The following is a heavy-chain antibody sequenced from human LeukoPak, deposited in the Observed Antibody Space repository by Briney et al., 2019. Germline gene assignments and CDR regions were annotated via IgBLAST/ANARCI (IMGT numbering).Heavy chain of an antibody. CDR2: ISSSGSTT. Sequence: GGSLRLSCAASGFTFSSYEMNWVRQAPGKGLEWVSYISSSGSTTYYADSVRGRFTISRDNAKNSLFLQMNSLRAEDTAVYYCARDVCSGGSCPLYFDYWGQGTLVTVSS. V-gene: IGHV3-48*03. D-gene: IGHD2-15*01. CDR1: GFTFSSYE. J-gene: IGHJ4*02. CDR3: ARDVCSGGSCPLYFDY.